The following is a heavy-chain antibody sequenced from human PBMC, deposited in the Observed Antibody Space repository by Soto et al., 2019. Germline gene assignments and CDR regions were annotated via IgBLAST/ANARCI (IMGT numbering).Heavy chain of an antibody. J-gene: IGHJ4*02. CDR3: ARGWDANS. V-gene: IGHV4-61*01. Sequence: QVLMHESGPGLVKPSETLSLTCTVSGASVSSGNQYWSWIRQPPGKRLEWIGFIYNSVTTNYSPFLKVRVAISADTSRNQFSLKVTSVTAADTAVYYCARGWDANSWGQGALVTVSS. CDR2: IYNSVTT. CDR1: GASVSSGNQY. D-gene: IGHD6-19*01.